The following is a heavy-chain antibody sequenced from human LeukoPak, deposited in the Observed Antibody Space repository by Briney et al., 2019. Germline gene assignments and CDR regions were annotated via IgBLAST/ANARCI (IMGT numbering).Heavy chain of an antibody. CDR3: ARIATYYYDSSGYYWRYGMDV. J-gene: IGHJ6*02. D-gene: IGHD3-22*01. CDR2: ISSSSSNYI. CDR1: GFTFSSYS. Sequence: GGSLRLSCAASGFTFSSYSMNWVRQAPGKGLEWVSSISSSSSNYIYYADAVKGRFTISRDNAKNSLYLQMNSLRAEDTAVYYCARIATYYYDSSGYYWRYGMDVWGQGTTVTVSS. V-gene: IGHV3-21*01.